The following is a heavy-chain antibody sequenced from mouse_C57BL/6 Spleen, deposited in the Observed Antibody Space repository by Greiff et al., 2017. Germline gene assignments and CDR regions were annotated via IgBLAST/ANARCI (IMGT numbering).Heavy chain of an antibody. D-gene: IGHD1-1*01. CDR1: GYTFTDYN. CDR2: INPNNGGT. Sequence: EVQLQQSGPELVKPGASVQIPCKASGYTFTDYNMDWVKQSHGKSLEWIGDINPNNGGTIYNQKFKGKATLTVDKSSSTAYMELRSLTSEDTAVYYCARGYYGSRGAYWGQGTLVTVSA. V-gene: IGHV1-18*01. J-gene: IGHJ3*01. CDR3: ARGYYGSRGAY.